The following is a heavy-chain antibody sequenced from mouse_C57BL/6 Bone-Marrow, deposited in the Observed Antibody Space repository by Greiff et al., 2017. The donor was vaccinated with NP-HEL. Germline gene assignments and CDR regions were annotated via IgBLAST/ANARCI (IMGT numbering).Heavy chain of an antibody. CDR2: IYPGDGDT. V-gene: IGHV1-80*01. CDR3: ARARVYYGSRYYFDY. J-gene: IGHJ2*01. Sequence: QVQLKQSGAELVKPGASVKISCKASGYAFSSYWMNWVKQRPGKGLEWIGQIYPGDGDTNYNGKFKGKATLTADKSSSTAYMQLSSLTSEDSAVYFCARARVYYGSRYYFDYWGQGTTLTVSS. CDR1: GYAFSSYW. D-gene: IGHD1-1*01.